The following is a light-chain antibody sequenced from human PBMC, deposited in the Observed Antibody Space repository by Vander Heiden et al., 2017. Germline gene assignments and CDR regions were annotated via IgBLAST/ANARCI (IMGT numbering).Light chain of an antibody. V-gene: IGLV6-57*01. CDR1: SGSIASNY. CDR2: EYD. J-gene: IGLJ3*02. CDR3: QSYDSSNHWV. Sequence: NFMLTQPHSVSESPGKTISISCTRSSGSIASNYVQWYQQRPGRSPTTVIFEYDQRPSGVPDRFSGSMYSSSNSASLTISGLKTEDEADYYCQSYDSSNHWVFGGGTKLTVL.